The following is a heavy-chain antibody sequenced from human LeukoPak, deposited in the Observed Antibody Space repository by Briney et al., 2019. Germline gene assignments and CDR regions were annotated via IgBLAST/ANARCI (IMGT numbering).Heavy chain of an antibody. CDR3: ARHDGDWGSGSPYFDY. CDR2: IYFSGST. D-gene: IGHD3-10*01. V-gene: IGHV4-59*01. Sequence: SETLSLTCTVSGGSISSYYWSWIRQPPGKGLEWIGYIYFSGSTNYNPSLKSRVTISVDTSKNQFSLKLSSVTAADTAVYYCARHDGDWGSGSPYFDYWGQGTLVTVSS. CDR1: GGSISSYY. J-gene: IGHJ4*02.